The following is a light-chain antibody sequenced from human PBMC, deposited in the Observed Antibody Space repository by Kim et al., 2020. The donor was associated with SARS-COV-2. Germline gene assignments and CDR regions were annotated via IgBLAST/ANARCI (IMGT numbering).Light chain of an antibody. CDR3: QQYYSHPRT. Sequence: SGSVGDRVTITCRASQGISHYLAWFQQKPGKAPKSLIYGISNLQSGVPSRFRGSGSGTDFSLTISSLQPEDFAIYYCQQYYSHPRTFGQGTKLEI. CDR1: QGISHY. CDR2: GIS. V-gene: IGKV1-16*01. J-gene: IGKJ1*01.